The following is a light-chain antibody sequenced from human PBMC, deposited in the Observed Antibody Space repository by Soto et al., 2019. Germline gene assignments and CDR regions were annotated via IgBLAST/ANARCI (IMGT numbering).Light chain of an antibody. Sequence: QSVLTQPPSASGTPGRRITLSCTGSASDVGRNVVTWYQQSPGTAPRVLIYGTDQRASGVPDRFSGSKSDTSASLAISGLQAEDDADYYCAAWSDSLTGVVFGGGTKVTVL. CDR3: AAWSDSLTGVV. J-gene: IGLJ3*02. CDR1: ASDVGRNV. CDR2: GTD. V-gene: IGLV1-44*01.